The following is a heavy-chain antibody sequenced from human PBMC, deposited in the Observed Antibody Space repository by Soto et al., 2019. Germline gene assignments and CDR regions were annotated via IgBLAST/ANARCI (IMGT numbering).Heavy chain of an antibody. V-gene: IGHV1-69*13. CDR3: ARDQGYCSGGSCSTNFDY. J-gene: IGHJ4*02. CDR1: GGTFSSYA. CDR2: IIPIFGTA. Sequence: SVKVSCKASGGTFSSYAISWVRQAPGQGLEWMGGIIPIFGTANYAQKFQGRVTITADESTSTAYMELSSLRSEDTAVYYCARDQGYCSGGSCSTNFDYWSQGSLVTVSS. D-gene: IGHD2-15*01.